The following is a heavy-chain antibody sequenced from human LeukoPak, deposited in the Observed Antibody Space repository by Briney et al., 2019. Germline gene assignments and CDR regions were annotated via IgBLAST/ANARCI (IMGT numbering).Heavy chain of an antibody. CDR2: IYYTGNT. J-gene: IGHJ4*02. CDR1: GGSISNSGYY. V-gene: IGHV4-39*01. Sequence: SETLSLTCTVSGGSISNSGYYWGWIRQPPGKGLEWIGSIYYTGNTYYNPSLNSRVTISVDTSKNQFSLKLSSVTDADTAIYYCARLISGWYVIYWGQGTLVTVSS. CDR3: ARLISGWYVIY. D-gene: IGHD6-19*01.